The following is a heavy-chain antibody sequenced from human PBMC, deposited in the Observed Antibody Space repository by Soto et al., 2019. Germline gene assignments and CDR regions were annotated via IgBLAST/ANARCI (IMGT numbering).Heavy chain of an antibody. D-gene: IGHD1-1*01. CDR1: GFTFSSYG. CDR2: ISYDGSNK. J-gene: IGHJ4*02. Sequence: GGSLRLSCAASGFTFSSYGMHWVRQAPGKGLEWVAVISYDGSNKYYADSVKGRFTISRDNSKNTLYLQMNSLRAEDTAVYYCAKNPKGTGWNDVPDYWGQGTLVTVSS. V-gene: IGHV3-30*18. CDR3: AKNPKGTGWNDVPDY.